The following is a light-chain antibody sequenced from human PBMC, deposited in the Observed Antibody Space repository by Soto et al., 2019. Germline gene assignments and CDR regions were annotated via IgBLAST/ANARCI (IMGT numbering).Light chain of an antibody. CDR2: GAS. J-gene: IGKJ4*01. Sequence: EIVMTQSPATLSVSPGERVTLSCRASQSINNKVAWYQQESGQPPRLLIYGASTRATGIPARFSGSGSGTEFTLTISSLQSEDFAVYYCQHYANWPLTFGGGTKVDIK. CDR3: QHYANWPLT. CDR1: QSINNK. V-gene: IGKV3-15*01.